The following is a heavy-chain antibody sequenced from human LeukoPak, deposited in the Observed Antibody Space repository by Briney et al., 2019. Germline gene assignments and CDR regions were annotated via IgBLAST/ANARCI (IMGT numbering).Heavy chain of an antibody. CDR2: ISGSGGST. J-gene: IGHJ5*02. Sequence: GGSLRLSCAASGFTFSSYGMSWVRQAPGKGLEWVSAISGSGGSTYYADPVKGRFTISRDNSKNTLYLQMNSLRAEDTAVYYCAKGGAAAEKYWFDPWGQGTLVTVSS. CDR3: AKGGAAAEKYWFDP. V-gene: IGHV3-23*01. D-gene: IGHD6-13*01. CDR1: GFTFSSYG.